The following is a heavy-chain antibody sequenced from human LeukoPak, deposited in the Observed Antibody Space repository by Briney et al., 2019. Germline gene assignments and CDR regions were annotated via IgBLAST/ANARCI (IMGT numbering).Heavy chain of an antibody. CDR3: AKGSYDILTGYYTQLRRSLSLVAEYFQH. V-gene: IGHV3-21*04. J-gene: IGHJ1*01. D-gene: IGHD3-9*01. CDR1: GFTFSDYN. CDR2: ITSSSSYI. Sequence: GGSLRLSCAASGFTFSDYNMNWVRQAPGKGLEWVSSITSSSSYIYYADSVKGRFTISRDNSKNTLYLQMNSLRAEDTAVYYCAKGSYDILTGYYTQLRRSLSLVAEYFQHWGQGTLVTVSS.